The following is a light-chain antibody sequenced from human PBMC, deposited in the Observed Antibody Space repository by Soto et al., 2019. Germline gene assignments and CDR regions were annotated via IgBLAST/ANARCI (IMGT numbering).Light chain of an antibody. CDR3: QQYINWPRT. CDR2: VAS. CDR1: QSVSSN. Sequence: EIVMTQSPATLSVSPGETATLSCRASQSVSSNLAWDQQKPGQAPRLLIYVASTRATGIPARFTGSGSGTEFTLTISSLQSEDFAVYYCQQYINWPRTFGQGTKLEIK. V-gene: IGKV3-15*01. J-gene: IGKJ2*01.